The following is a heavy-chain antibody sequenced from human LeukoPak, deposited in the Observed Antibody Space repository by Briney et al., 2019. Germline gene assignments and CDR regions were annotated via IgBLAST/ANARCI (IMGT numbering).Heavy chain of an antibody. CDR1: GFTFSSYA. D-gene: IGHD2-2*01. CDR3: ARVPAASPLPFDY. CDR2: ISGSGGST. Sequence: GGSLRLSCAASGFTFSSYAMSWVRQAPGKGLEWVSAISGSGGSTYYADSVKGRFTISRDNSKNTLYLQMNSLRAEDTAVYYCARVPAASPLPFDYWGQGTLVTVSS. J-gene: IGHJ4*02. V-gene: IGHV3-23*01.